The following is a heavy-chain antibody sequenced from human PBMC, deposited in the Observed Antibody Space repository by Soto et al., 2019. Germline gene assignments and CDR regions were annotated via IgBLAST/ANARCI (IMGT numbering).Heavy chain of an antibody. CDR1: GGSFSGYY. V-gene: IGHV4-34*01. CDR3: ASQAPLGATNVHNDY. Sequence: QVQLQQWGAGLLKPSETLSLTCAVYGGSFSGYYWSWIRQPPGKGLEWIGEINHSGSTNYNPSLKSRVTISVDTSKNQFSLKLSSVTAADTAVYYCASQAPLGATNVHNDYWGQGTLVTVSS. D-gene: IGHD1-26*01. CDR2: INHSGST. J-gene: IGHJ4*02.